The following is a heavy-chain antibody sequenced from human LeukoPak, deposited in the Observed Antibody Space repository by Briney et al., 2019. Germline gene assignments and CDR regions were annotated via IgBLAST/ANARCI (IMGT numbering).Heavy chain of an antibody. CDR2: IYHDRTT. CDR1: GDSITAPKW. Sequence: SETLSLTCTVSGDSITAPKWWSWVRQAPGEGLEWIGEIYHDRTTSFNPSLKSRLTISVDKSANQFFLYLNSVSATDTAVYYCVGRGLYGGTWLFEYWGQGALVTVSS. CDR3: VGRGLYGGTWLFEY. D-gene: IGHD2-8*01. J-gene: IGHJ4*02. V-gene: IGHV4-4*02.